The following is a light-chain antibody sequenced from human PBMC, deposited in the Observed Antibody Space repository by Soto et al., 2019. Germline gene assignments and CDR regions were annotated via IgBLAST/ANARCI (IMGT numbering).Light chain of an antibody. V-gene: IGLV3-21*02. Sequence: SYELTQPPSVSVAPGQTARLTFGAPNIVAKSVHWYQQKPGQAPVLVVYADAVRPSGIPERLSSSNSGNTATLTISWVEAGDEADYYCQVWDSSSDHVIFGGGTKVTVL. CDR1: NIVAKS. CDR2: ADA. J-gene: IGLJ2*01. CDR3: QVWDSSSDHVI.